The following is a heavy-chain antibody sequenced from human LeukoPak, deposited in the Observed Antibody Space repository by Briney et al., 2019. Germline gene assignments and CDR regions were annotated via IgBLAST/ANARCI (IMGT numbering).Heavy chain of an antibody. V-gene: IGHV3-30*02. CDR2: IRYDGRNK. J-gene: IGHJ4*02. D-gene: IGHD4-17*01. Sequence: GGSLRLSCAASGFSFSSYGMHWVRQAPGKGLEWVAFIRYDGRNKYYADSVKGRFTISRDNSKNTLCLQMNSLRAEDTAVYYCAKEIWPTVTTPGHTHFDYWGQGTLVTVSS. CDR1: GFSFSSYG. CDR3: AKEIWPTVTTPGHTHFDY.